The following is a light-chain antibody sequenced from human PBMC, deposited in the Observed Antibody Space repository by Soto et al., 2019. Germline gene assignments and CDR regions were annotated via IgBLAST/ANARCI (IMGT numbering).Light chain of an antibody. CDR2: DTS. J-gene: IGKJ4*01. CDR3: HQRYGWPPLT. V-gene: IGKV3-11*01. Sequence: EIVLTQSPATLSLSPGERATLSCRASQSVSIYLAWYQQKPGQAPRLLIYDTSNRATGIPARFSGSGSGTDFTLTISGLEPEDFAVYYCHQRYGWPPLTFGGGTRVEIK. CDR1: QSVSIY.